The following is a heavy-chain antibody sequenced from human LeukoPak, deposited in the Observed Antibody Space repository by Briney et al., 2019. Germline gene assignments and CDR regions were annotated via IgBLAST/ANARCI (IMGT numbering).Heavy chain of an antibody. V-gene: IGHV3-23*01. Sequence: GGSLRLSCAASGFTFSSYAMSWVRQAPGKGLEWVSCISDSGDNTYYSDSVKGRFTISRDNSKNTLYLQMNSLRAGDTAVYYCAEGGYDQDFDYWGQGALVTVSS. CDR1: GFTFSSYA. J-gene: IGHJ4*02. D-gene: IGHD5-12*01. CDR2: ISDSGDNT. CDR3: AEGGYDQDFDY.